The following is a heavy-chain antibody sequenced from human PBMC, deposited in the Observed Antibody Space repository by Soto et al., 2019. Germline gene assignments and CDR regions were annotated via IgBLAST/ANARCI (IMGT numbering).Heavy chain of an antibody. D-gene: IGHD1-26*01. CDR3: GRDYLAGATGLYDY. CDR2: INSDGSST. J-gene: IGHJ4*02. CDR1: GLAFSRYG. V-gene: IGHV3-74*01. Sequence: PGRSLRISCAASGLAFSRYGTSWVRKDRGKGLVWVSRINSDGSSTSYADSVKGRFTISRDNAKNTLYLQMNSLSAEDTAVYYCGRDYLAGATGLYDYWGQGILVTVPA.